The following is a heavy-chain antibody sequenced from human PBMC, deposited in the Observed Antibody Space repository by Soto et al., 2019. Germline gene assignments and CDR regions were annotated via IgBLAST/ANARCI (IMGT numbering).Heavy chain of an antibody. D-gene: IGHD2-21*01. CDR2: IRSKPANYAT. CDR3: TSVVANPSDAFDV. J-gene: IGHJ3*01. V-gene: IGHV3-73*02. CDR1: GFGFSGSA. Sequence: EVQMVESGGGLVQPGESLKLSCAASGFGFSGSAIHWVRQAPGKGLEWIGRIRSKPANYATVFAESVRGRFNISRDDSEKMAFLHMNTLKPEDTAVYYCTSVVANPSDAFDVWGQGTVVTVSS.